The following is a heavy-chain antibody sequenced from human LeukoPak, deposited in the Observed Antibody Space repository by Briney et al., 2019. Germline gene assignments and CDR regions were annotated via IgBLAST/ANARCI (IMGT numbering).Heavy chain of an antibody. Sequence: GSLRLSCAASGFTVSSNYLTWVRQAPGKGLECVSVIYSDDNTYYADSVKGRFTISRDNSKNTLYLQMNSLRAEDTAVYYCAKDLPSGYHWGQGTLVTVSS. V-gene: IGHV3-53*01. D-gene: IGHD2-15*01. CDR3: AKDLPSGYH. CDR1: GFTVSSNY. J-gene: IGHJ4*02. CDR2: IYSDDNT.